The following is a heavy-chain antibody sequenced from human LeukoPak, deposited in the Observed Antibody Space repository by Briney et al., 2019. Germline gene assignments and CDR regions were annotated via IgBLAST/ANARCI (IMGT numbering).Heavy chain of an antibody. V-gene: IGHV1-18*01. J-gene: IGHJ4*02. CDR3: ARVYNHGRGVIGGRKPHFDY. D-gene: IGHD3-10*01. CDR2: ISAYNGNT. Sequence: ASVKVSCKASGYTFTSYGISWVRQAPGQGLEWMGWISAYNGNTNYAQKLQGRVTMTTDTSTSTAYMELRSLRSDDTAVYYCARVYNHGRGVIGGRKPHFDYWGQGTLVTVSS. CDR1: GYTFTSYG.